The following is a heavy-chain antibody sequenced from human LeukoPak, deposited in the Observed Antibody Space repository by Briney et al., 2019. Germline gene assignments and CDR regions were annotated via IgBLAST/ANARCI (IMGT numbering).Heavy chain of an antibody. V-gene: IGHV3-48*01. CDR3: ARRRYYYGSGSQYEINWFDP. D-gene: IGHD3-10*01. CDR2: ISSSSSTI. CDR1: GFTFSSYS. J-gene: IGHJ5*02. Sequence: GGSLRLSCAASGFTFSSYSMSWVRQAPGKGLEWVSYISSSSSTIYYADSVKGRFTISRDNAKNSLYLQMNSLRAEDTAVYYCARRRYYYGSGSQYEINWFDPWGQGTLVTVSS.